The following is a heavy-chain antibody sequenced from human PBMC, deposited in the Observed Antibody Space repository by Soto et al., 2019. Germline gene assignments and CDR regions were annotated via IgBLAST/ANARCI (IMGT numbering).Heavy chain of an antibody. CDR3: ARAGPKLDYGGNAVFVSAFDI. CDR1: EFTFSSYA. D-gene: IGHD4-17*01. Sequence: PGGSLRLSCAASEFTFSSYAMSWVRQAPGKGLEWVSAISGSGGSTYYADSVKGRFTISRDNSKNTLYLQMNSLRAEDTAVYYCARAGPKLDYGGNAVFVSAFDIWGQGTMVTVSS. J-gene: IGHJ3*02. CDR2: ISGSGGST. V-gene: IGHV3-23*01.